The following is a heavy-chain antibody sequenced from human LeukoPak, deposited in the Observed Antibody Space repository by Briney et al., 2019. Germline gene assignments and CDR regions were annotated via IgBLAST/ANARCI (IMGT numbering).Heavy chain of an antibody. CDR3: AGSYYMDV. CDR1: GGSISTNNYY. J-gene: IGHJ6*03. Sequence: PSETLSLTCTVSGGSISTNNYYWGWIRQPPGKGLEWIGSIYFSGSTYYNPSLKSRVTISIDTSKNHFSLKLSSVTAADTAVYYCAGSYYMDVWGKGTTVTVSS. CDR2: IYFSGST. V-gene: IGHV4-39*07.